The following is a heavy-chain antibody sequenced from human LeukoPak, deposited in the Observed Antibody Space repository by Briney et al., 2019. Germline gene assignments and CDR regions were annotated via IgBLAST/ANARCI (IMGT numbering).Heavy chain of an antibody. CDR3: GRRDDRDLTADY. J-gene: IGHJ4*02. D-gene: IGHD1-1*01. CDR2: IYYTGTA. CDR1: GYSINNNNYY. Sequence: PSETLSLTCTVSGYSINNNNYYWGWIRQPPGKGLEWIGSIYYTGTAYYNPSLNSRVTISVDTSGNQFSLRLSSVTAADTAVYYCGRRDDRDLTADYWGQGTLVTVSS. V-gene: IGHV4-39*01.